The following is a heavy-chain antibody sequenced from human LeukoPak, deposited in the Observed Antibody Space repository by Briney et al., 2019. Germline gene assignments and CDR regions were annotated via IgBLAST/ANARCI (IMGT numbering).Heavy chain of an antibody. CDR1: GFTFTNYA. CDR3: AKATSGYDIRSHFDY. Sequence: GGSLRLSCAASGFTFTNYAMSWVRQAPGKGLEWVSTISRSGGSAYYADSVKGRFSISRDNSRDTLYLQMNSLRAEDTALYYCAKATSGYDIRSHFDYGGQGTLVTVSS. J-gene: IGHJ4*02. V-gene: IGHV3-23*01. D-gene: IGHD5-12*01. CDR2: ISRSGGSA.